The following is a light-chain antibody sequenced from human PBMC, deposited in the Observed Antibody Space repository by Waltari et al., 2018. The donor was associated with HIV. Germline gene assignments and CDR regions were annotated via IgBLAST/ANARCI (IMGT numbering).Light chain of an antibody. CDR1: QSVSSY. Sequence: EIVLTHSPATLTLSPGARATLSCMASQSVSSYFAWYQQNAGQAPRLLIYDASNRATGIPARFSGSGSGTDFTLTISRLEPEDFAVYYCQQRSNWAVTFGGGTKVEIK. V-gene: IGKV3-11*01. J-gene: IGKJ4*01. CDR2: DAS. CDR3: QQRSNWAVT.